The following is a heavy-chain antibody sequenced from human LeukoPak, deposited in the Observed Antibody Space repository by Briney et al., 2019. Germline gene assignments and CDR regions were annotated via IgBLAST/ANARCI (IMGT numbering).Heavy chain of an antibody. V-gene: IGHV3-30*02. CDR1: GFTFSAFG. D-gene: IGHD6-19*01. Sequence: GGSLRLSCAASGFTFSAFGMHWVRQAPGKGLEWVAFIHYDGRDKYYADSVKGRFTISRDNSRDTLYLQVNSLRAEDTAVYYCVKEHGWYLGIFDYWGQGTLVTVSS. J-gene: IGHJ4*02. CDR3: VKEHGWYLGIFDY. CDR2: IHYDGRDK.